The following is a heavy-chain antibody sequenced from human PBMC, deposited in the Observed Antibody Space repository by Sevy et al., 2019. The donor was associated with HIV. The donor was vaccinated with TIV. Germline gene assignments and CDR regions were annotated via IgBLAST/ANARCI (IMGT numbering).Heavy chain of an antibody. J-gene: IGHJ4*02. CDR1: GGSFSGYF. CDR3: ARGRQAYVVVVPSTVPFDY. V-gene: IGHV4-34*01. D-gene: IGHD2-2*01. Sequence: SETLSLTCAVYGGSFSGYFWNWIRQSPGKGLEWIGEINHTGTLKYNPSLKSRVTISVDASKNQLSLHLSSVTAADPAIYYCARGRQAYVVVVPSTVPFDYWGQGTLVTVSS. CDR2: INHTGTL.